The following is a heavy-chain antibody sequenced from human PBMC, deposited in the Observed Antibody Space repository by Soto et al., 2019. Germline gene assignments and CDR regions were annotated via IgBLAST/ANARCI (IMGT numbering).Heavy chain of an antibody. CDR2: IDIGGNT. V-gene: IGHV3-66*01. CDR3: ARGRGSTGYLGREHSFDY. J-gene: IGHJ4*02. Sequence: EVQVVESGGGLVQPGGSLRLSCAASGFSVTNNYMNWVRQAPGKGLEWVSIIDIGGNTYYADSVKNRFTISRDNSRNTLDLHMDSLRAEDTAVYYCARGRGSTGYLGREHSFDYWGQGTLVTFSP. CDR1: GFSVTNNY. D-gene: IGHD2-2*01.